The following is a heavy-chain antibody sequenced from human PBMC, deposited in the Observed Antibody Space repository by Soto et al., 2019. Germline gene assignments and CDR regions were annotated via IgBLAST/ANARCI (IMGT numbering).Heavy chain of an antibody. Sequence: DVKLVESGGGMVQPGDSLRLSCEVSGFICSMYSISWVRQTPGKGLEWVAKIPQDGVDGHYADAVKGRFTISRDNGKNSLYLQMNNLRAEDTAVYYCARDHLILPAHDFFYGSDVWGRGATVTVSS. D-gene: IGHD2-21*02. J-gene: IGHJ6*02. CDR1: GFICSMYS. CDR3: ARDHLILPAHDFFYGSDV. V-gene: IGHV3-7*03. CDR2: IPQDGVDG.